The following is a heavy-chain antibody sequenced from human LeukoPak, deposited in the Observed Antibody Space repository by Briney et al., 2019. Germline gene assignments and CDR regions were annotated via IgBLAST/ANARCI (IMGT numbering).Heavy chain of an antibody. D-gene: IGHD3-9*01. CDR2: INPNSGGT. CDR1: GYTFTNYG. Sequence: ASVKVSCKASGYTFTNYGFSWMRQAPGQGLEYMGWINPNSGGTNYAQKFQGRVTMTRDTSISTAYMELSRLRSDDTAVYYCARDRYFDWLSHPCFDYWGQGTLVTVSS. V-gene: IGHV1-2*02. J-gene: IGHJ4*02. CDR3: ARDRYFDWLSHPCFDY.